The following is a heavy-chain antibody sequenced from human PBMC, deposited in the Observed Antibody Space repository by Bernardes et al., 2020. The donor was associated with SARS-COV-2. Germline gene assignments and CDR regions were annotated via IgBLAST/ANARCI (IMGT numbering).Heavy chain of an antibody. CDR3: ARELAPPYDLWSGYHHEYYFDY. CDR1: GFTFRSYW. Sequence: GGSLRLSCAASGFTFRSYWMSWVRRASGKVTEWVASIKQDGSEKYYVDSVKGRFTISRDNAKNSLYLQMNSLRAEDTSVYYCARELAPPYDLWSGYHHEYYFDYWGQGTLVTVSS. V-gene: IGHV3-7*01. CDR2: IKQDGSEK. D-gene: IGHD3-3*01. J-gene: IGHJ4*02.